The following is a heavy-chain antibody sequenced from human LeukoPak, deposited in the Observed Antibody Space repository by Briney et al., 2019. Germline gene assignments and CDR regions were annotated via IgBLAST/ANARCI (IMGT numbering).Heavy chain of an antibody. CDR3: ARLGSYYDMDV. V-gene: IGHV3-53*01. D-gene: IGHD3-10*01. CDR2: LYSGETT. J-gene: IGHJ6*02. CDR1: GFTFGAYA. Sequence: GGSLRLSCAVSGFTFGAYAMHWVRQSPGKGLEWVSLLYSGETTYYADSVKGRFTISRDNSKNTLYLQMNSLRAEDTAVYHCARLGSYYDMDVWGPGTTVTVSS.